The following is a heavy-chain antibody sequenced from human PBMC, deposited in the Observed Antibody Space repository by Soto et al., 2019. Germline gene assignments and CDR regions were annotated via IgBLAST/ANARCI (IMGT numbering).Heavy chain of an antibody. D-gene: IGHD3-16*01. Sequence: EASVKVSCKASGYRYTSYAMHWVRQAPGQRLEWMGWINAGNGNTKYSQKFQGRVTITRDTSASTAYMELSSLRSEDTAVYYCARALYAHDLNWCDPWGQGTLVTVS. CDR2: INAGNGNT. J-gene: IGHJ5*02. CDR3: ARALYAHDLNWCDP. CDR1: GYRYTSYA. V-gene: IGHV1-3*01.